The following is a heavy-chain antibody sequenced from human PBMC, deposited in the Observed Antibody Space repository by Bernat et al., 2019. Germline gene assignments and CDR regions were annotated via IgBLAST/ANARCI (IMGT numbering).Heavy chain of an antibody. J-gene: IGHJ2*01. CDR3: ATSSAWSHWYFDL. Sequence: EMQLLESGGGLVQPGGSLRLSCAASGFNCKNFGMSWVRQAPGKGLEWVSPISSGGTTYYADSVKGRFTISRDNNNNTLYLQLNSLRVEDTAVYYCATSSAWSHWYFDLWGRGTLVTVSS. CDR1: GFNCKNFG. D-gene: IGHD6-6*01. V-gene: IGHV3-23*01. CDR2: ISSGGTT.